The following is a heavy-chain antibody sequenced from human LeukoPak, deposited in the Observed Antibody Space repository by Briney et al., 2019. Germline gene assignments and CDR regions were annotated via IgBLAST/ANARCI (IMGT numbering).Heavy chain of an antibody. CDR1: GFTFSSYA. CDR2: ISGSGGST. Sequence: PGGSLRLSCAASGFTFSSYAMSWVRQAPGKELEWVSAISGSGGSTYYADSVKGRFTISRDNSKNTLYLQMNSLRAEDTAVYYCAKDPITHYDILTGDYWGRGTLVTVPS. D-gene: IGHD3-9*01. CDR3: AKDPITHYDILTGDY. V-gene: IGHV3-23*01. J-gene: IGHJ4*02.